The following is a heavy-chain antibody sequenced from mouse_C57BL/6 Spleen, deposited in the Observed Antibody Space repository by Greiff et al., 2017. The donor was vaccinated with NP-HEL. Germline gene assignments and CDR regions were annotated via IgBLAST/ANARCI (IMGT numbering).Heavy chain of an antibody. J-gene: IGHJ3*01. V-gene: IGHV1-4*01. CDR1: GYTFTSYT. CDR2: INPSSGYT. Sequence: QVQLQQSGAELARPGASVKMSCKASGYTFTSYTMHWVKQRPGQGLEWIGYINPSSGYTKYNQKFKDKATLTADKSSSTAYMQLSSLTSEDSAVYYCARSTTVVGPFAYWGQGTLVTVSA. D-gene: IGHD1-1*01. CDR3: ARSTTVVGPFAY.